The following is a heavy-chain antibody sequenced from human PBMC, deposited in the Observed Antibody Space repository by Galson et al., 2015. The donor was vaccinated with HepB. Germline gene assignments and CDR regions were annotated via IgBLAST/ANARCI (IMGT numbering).Heavy chain of an antibody. D-gene: IGHD1-1*01. Sequence: SVKVSCKASGGTFSSYAISWVRQAPGQGLEWMGGIIPIFGTANYAQKFQGRVTITADESTSTAYMELSSLRSEDTAVYYCARDLPFFAQWAVPRRGDPWGQGTLVTVSS. CDR3: ARDLPFFAQWAVPRRGDP. CDR2: IIPIFGTA. V-gene: IGHV1-69*13. J-gene: IGHJ5*02. CDR1: GGTFSSYA.